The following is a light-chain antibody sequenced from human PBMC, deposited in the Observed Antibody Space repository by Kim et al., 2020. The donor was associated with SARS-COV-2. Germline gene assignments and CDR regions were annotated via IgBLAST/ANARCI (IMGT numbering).Light chain of an antibody. CDR3: QQSYTSPWT. J-gene: IGKJ1*01. V-gene: IGKV1-39*01. CDR1: ESIINF. Sequence: DIQMTQSPSSLSASVGDTVTVTCRASESIINFLNWYQHKPGEAPKLLMYAASSLQSGVPLRFSGSGSGTDFTLTINGLQPDDFATYYCQQSYTSPWTFGQGTKVDIK. CDR2: AAS.